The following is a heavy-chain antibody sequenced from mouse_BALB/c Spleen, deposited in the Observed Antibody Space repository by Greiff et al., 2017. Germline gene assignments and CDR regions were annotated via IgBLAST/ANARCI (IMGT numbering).Heavy chain of an antibody. Sequence: EVKLMESGGGLVKPGGSLKLSCAASGFTFSDYYMYWVRQTPEKRLEWVATISDGGSYTYYPDSVKGRFTISRDNAKNNLYLQMSSLKSEDTAMYYCARDGGDYYGSRDYWGQGTTLTVSS. CDR1: GFTFSDYY. V-gene: IGHV5-4*02. CDR3: ARDGGDYYGSRDY. J-gene: IGHJ2*01. D-gene: IGHD1-1*01. CDR2: ISDGGSYT.